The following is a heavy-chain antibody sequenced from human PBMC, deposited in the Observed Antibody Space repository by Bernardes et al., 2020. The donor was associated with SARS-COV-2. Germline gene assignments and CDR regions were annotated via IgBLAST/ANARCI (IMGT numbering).Heavy chain of an antibody. CDR3: AKRKFSGSDSPRGFDR. V-gene: IGHV3-23*01. D-gene: IGHD5-12*01. CDR2: INKSGGIT. Sequence: GGSLRLSRAASGFTFSSFAMSWVRQAPGKGLEWVSGINKSGGITYYADSVKGRSTISRDNSKNTLYLEMNSLTVEDTAVYYCAKRKFSGSDSPRGFDRWGQGTLVTVSS. J-gene: IGHJ4*02. CDR1: GFTFSSFA.